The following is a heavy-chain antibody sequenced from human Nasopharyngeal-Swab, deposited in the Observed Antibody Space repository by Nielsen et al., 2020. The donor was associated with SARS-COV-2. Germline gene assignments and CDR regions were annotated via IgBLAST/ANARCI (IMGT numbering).Heavy chain of an antibody. CDR2: IYYSGST. D-gene: IGHD2-2*01. Sequence: WIRQPPGKGLEWIGYIYYSGSTYYNPSLKSRVTMSVDTSKNQFSLKLSSVTAADTAVYYCARAEVPAALDYWGQGTLVTVSS. CDR3: ARAEVPAALDY. V-gene: IGHV4-30-4*01. J-gene: IGHJ4*02.